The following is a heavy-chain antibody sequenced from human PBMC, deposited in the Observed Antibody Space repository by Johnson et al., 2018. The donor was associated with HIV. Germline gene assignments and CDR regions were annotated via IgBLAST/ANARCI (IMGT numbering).Heavy chain of an antibody. J-gene: IGHJ3*02. CDR1: RFTFSSYA. V-gene: IGHV3-15*01. CDR3: VKGRRWLPYGGAFDI. Sequence: VQLVESGGGVVQPGGSLRLSCEASRFTFSSYAMHWVRQAPGKGLEWVGRLKSRTDGETADYAAPVKGRFTISRDDSKNTLYLQMNSLKTEDTALYYCVKGRRWLPYGGAFDIWG. CDR2: LKSRTDGETA. D-gene: IGHD4-23*01.